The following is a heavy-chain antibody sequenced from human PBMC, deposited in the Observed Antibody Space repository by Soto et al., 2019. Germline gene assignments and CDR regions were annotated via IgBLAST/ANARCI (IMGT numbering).Heavy chain of an antibody. D-gene: IGHD1-26*01. CDR2: ITWNSGRI. CDR1: GFTFDDYA. CDR3: ARSQIVGSMHYYYYMDV. Sequence: EVQVVESGGGLVQPARSLRLSCAASGFTFDDYAMRWVRQAPGKGLEWVSGITWNSGRIGYADSVKGRFTIARDNAKNSLYLQMDSLREEDTALYYCARSQIVGSMHYYYYMDVWGKGTTVTVS. V-gene: IGHV3-9*01. J-gene: IGHJ6*03.